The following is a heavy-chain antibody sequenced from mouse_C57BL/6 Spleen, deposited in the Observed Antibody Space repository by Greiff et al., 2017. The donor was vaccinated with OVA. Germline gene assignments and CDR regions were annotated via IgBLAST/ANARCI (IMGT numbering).Heavy chain of an antibody. V-gene: IGHV1-64*01. J-gene: IGHJ4*01. CDR3: ARSDYEDAMDY. CDR1: GYTFTSYW. D-gene: IGHD1-1*01. Sequence: VQLQQPGAELVKPGASVKLSCKASGYTFTSYWMHWVQQRPGQGLEWIGMIHPNGGSTNYNEKFKSQATLSVDKSSSTAYLQLSSRTSEDSAVYYCARSDYEDAMDYWGQGTSVTVSS. CDR2: IHPNGGST.